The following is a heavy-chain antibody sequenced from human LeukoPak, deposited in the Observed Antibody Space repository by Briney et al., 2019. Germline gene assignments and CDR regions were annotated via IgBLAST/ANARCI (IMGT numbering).Heavy chain of an antibody. Sequence: GGSLRLSCAASGFTVSSNYMSWVRQAPGKGLEYVSAIRSSGGGTYYADSVKGRFTISRDNSRNTLYLQMSSLRAEDTAVYYCVPPPGWLRDFDYWGQGTLVTVSS. D-gene: IGHD5-12*01. V-gene: IGHV3-64D*06. CDR2: IRSSGGGT. CDR3: VPPPGWLRDFDY. J-gene: IGHJ4*02. CDR1: GFTVSSNY.